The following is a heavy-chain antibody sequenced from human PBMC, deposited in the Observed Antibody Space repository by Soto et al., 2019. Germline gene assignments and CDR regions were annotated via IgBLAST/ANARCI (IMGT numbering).Heavy chain of an antibody. CDR2: VYYSGST. CDR1: GDSISSYY. J-gene: IGHJ4*02. CDR3: ARAGAATLSDY. Sequence: ETLSLTCTVSGDSISSYYWNWIRQPPGKGLEWIGYVYYSGSTNYSPSLKSRVTISVDTSKNQLSLKLSSMTAADTAVYYCARAGAATLSDYWGQGTLVTVSS. D-gene: IGHD2-15*01. V-gene: IGHV4-59*01.